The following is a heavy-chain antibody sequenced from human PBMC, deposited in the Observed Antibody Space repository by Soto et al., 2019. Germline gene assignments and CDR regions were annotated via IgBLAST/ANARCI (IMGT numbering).Heavy chain of an antibody. CDR2: ISTYTGNT. CDR3: ARDFYGSGAPDHYGMDV. V-gene: IGHV1-18*01. Sequence: QVQLVQSGAEVRKPGASVKVSCKASGYTFINYGISWVRQAPGQGPEWMGWISTYTGNTDYTQKLQDRLTMTTDTSTSTAYMELRILRSDDTAVYYCARDFYGSGAPDHYGMDVW. D-gene: IGHD3-10*01. J-gene: IGHJ6*01. CDR1: GYTFINYG.